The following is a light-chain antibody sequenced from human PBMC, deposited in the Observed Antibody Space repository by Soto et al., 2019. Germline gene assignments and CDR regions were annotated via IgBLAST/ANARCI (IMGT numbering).Light chain of an antibody. Sequence: QSALTQPRSVSGSPGQSVTISCTGTSSDVGGYNYVSWHQQHPGKAPKLMIYDVNKRPSGVPDRFSGSKSGNTASLTISELQPEDEADYYCCSYAGSYTGVFGGGAKRTVL. CDR1: SSDVGGYNY. V-gene: IGLV2-11*01. CDR2: DVN. J-gene: IGLJ2*01. CDR3: CSYAGSYTGV.